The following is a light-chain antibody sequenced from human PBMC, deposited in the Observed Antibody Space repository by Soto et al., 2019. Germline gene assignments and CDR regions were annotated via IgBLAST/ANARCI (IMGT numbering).Light chain of an antibody. CDR1: EGSSTW. CDR3: QQYNRYPRT. CDR2: AAS. V-gene: IGKV1D-16*01. J-gene: IGKJ1*01. Sequence: DIQMTQFPSSLSASVGDRINITCRASEGSSTWLAWYQKKPERAAKSLIYAASRLQSGVPPRFSGSGSETDFTLTISILQPEDFATYYCQQYNRYPRTFGQGTKVEIK.